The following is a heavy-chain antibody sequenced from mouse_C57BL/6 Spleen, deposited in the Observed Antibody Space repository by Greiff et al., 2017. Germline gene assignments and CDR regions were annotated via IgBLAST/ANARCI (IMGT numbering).Heavy chain of an antibody. CDR2: IDPSDSYT. J-gene: IGHJ4*01. CDR3: ARRYYGSRGYAMDY. CDR1: GYTFTSYW. D-gene: IGHD1-1*01. V-gene: IGHV1-69*01. Sequence: QVQLQQPGAELVLPGASVKLSCKASGYTFTSYWMHWVKQRPGQGLEWIGEIDPSDSYTNYNQKFKGKSTLPVDKSSSTAYMPLSSLTSEDSAVYYCARRYYGSRGYAMDYWGQGTSVTVSS.